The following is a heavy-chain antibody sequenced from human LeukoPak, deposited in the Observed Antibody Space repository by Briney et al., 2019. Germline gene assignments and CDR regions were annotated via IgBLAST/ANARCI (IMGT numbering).Heavy chain of an antibody. CDR2: ISYDGSNK. J-gene: IGHJ4*02. Sequence: PGGSLRLSCAASGFTFSSYGMHWVRQAPGKGLEWVAVISYDGSNKYYADSVKGRFTISRDNSKNTLYLQMNSLRAEDTAAYYCAKDHSSGWYSEPYFDYWGQGTLVTVSS. V-gene: IGHV3-30*18. D-gene: IGHD6-19*01. CDR3: AKDHSSGWYSEPYFDY. CDR1: GFTFSSYG.